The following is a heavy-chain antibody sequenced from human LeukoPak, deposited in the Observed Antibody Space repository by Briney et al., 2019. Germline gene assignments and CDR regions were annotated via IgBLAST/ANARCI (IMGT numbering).Heavy chain of an antibody. Sequence: PGRSLRLSCAASGFTFSSYGMHWVRQAPGKGLEWVAVISYDGSNKYYADSVKGRFTISRDNSKNTLYLEMNSLRAEDTAAYYCAKSGILVYFRESDYWGQGTLVTVSS. CDR1: GFTFSSYG. D-gene: IGHD3-10*01. CDR2: ISYDGSNK. CDR3: AKSGILVYFRESDY. J-gene: IGHJ4*02. V-gene: IGHV3-30*18.